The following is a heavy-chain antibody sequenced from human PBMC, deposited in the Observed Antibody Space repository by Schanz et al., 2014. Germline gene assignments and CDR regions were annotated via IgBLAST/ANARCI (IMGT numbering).Heavy chain of an antibody. Sequence: QVQLVQSGAEVKKPGASVKVSCKASGYTFTSYTISWVRQAPGQGLEWMGWISPYNGNTNYAQKFQGRVTITADKSTFTAYMDVSSLRSEDTAVYYCASSGAGYSSSWDFDYWGQGTLVTVSS. J-gene: IGHJ4*02. D-gene: IGHD6-13*01. CDR2: ISPYNGNT. CDR1: GYTFTSYT. CDR3: ASSGAGYSSSWDFDY. V-gene: IGHV1-18*01.